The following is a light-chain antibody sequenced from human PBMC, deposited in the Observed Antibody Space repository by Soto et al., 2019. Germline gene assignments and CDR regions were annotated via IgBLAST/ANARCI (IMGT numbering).Light chain of an antibody. CDR3: ASWAGSMSGWV. CDR1: SSNIGSNF. J-gene: IGLJ3*02. Sequence: QSVLTQPPSASGTPGQRVTISCSGSSSNIGSNFVYWYQQFPGTAPKLLIYRNNKRPSGVPDKFSGSKSGTSASLAISGLPAEDEAYYYCASWAGSMSGWVFGGGTKVTVL. V-gene: IGLV1-47*01. CDR2: RNN.